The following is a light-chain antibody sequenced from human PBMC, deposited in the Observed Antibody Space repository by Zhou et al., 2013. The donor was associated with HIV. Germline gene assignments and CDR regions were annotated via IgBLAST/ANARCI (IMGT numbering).Light chain of an antibody. V-gene: IGKV3-15*01. CDR3: QPYNNWPPFT. CDR1: QSVSSS. Sequence: EMVMTQSPATLSVSPGERATLFCRASQSVSSSLAWYQQKPGQAPRLLIHGASTRATGIPARFSGSGSGTEFTLTISSLQSEDFGVYYCQPYNNWPPFTFGPGTIVDIK. CDR2: GAS. J-gene: IGKJ3*01.